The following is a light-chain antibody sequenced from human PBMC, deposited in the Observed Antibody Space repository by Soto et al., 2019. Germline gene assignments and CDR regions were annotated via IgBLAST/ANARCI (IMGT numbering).Light chain of an antibody. Sequence: QSVLTQPPSVSGTPGQRVTISCSGSSSNIGSKSVSWYQHLPQTAPKLLIYSNNQRPSGVPDRFSGSKSGTSASLAISGLQSDDETQYYCAAWDDSLNVLVFGGGPKLTVL. CDR3: AAWDDSLNVLV. CDR2: SNN. V-gene: IGLV1-44*01. CDR1: SSNIGSKS. J-gene: IGLJ2*01.